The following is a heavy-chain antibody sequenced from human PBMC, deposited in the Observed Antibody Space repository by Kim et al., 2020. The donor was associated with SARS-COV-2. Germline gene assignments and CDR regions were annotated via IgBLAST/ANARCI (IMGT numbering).Heavy chain of an antibody. CDR3: AKSAVTGAMRHFDY. CDR2: ISAGGGST. V-gene: IGHV3-23*01. D-gene: IGHD2-2*01. Sequence: GGSLRVSCAASGFTFSSYAMSWVRQAPGKGPEWVSGISAGGGSTYYADSVKGRFTISRDNSKNTLYLQMNSLRAGDTAVYYCAKSAVTGAMRHFDYWGQGTLVTVSS. CDR1: GFTFSSYA. J-gene: IGHJ4*02.